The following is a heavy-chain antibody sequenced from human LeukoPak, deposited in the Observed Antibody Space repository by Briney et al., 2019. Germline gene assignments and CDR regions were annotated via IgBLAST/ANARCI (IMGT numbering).Heavy chain of an antibody. CDR3: AGLPNHYYYYYMDV. V-gene: IGHV4-59*01. CDR1: GGSISSYY. CDR2: IYYSGST. Sequence: SETLSLTCTVSGGSISSYYWSWIRQPPGKGLEWIGYIYYSGSTNYNPSLKSRVTISVDTSKNQFSLQLSSVTAADTAVYYCAGLPNHYYYYYMDVWGKGTTVTVSS. D-gene: IGHD5-18*01. J-gene: IGHJ6*03.